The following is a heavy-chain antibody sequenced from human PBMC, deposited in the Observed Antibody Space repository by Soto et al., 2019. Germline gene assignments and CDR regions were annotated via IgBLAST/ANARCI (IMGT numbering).Heavy chain of an antibody. CDR1: GYTLTELS. Sequence: GASVKVSCKVSGYTLTELSMHWVRQAPGKGLEWMGGFDPEDGETIYAQKFQGRVTMTEDTSTDTAYMELSSLRSEDTAVYYCAINSAGYPPFDYWGQGTLVTVSS. V-gene: IGHV1-24*01. J-gene: IGHJ4*02. D-gene: IGHD3-9*01. CDR3: AINSAGYPPFDY. CDR2: FDPEDGET.